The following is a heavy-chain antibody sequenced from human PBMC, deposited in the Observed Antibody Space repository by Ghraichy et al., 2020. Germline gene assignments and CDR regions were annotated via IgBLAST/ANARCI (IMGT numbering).Heavy chain of an antibody. Sequence: GSLRLSCTVSGGSVSSGSYYWSWIRQPPGKGLEWIGYIYYSGSTNYNPSLKSRVTISVDTSKNQFSLKLSSVTAADTAVYYCARVPGVDGSPLDYWGQGTLVTVSS. V-gene: IGHV4-61*01. CDR2: IYYSGST. CDR3: ARVPGVDGSPLDY. D-gene: IGHD6-19*01. J-gene: IGHJ4*02. CDR1: GGSVSSGSYY.